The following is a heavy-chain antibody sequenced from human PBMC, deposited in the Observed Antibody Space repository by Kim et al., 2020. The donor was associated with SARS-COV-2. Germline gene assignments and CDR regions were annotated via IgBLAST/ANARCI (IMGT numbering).Heavy chain of an antibody. Sequence: DSVKSRCTIARDNSKTTLYMQMNSLGAEGTAVYYCAKDLRTSGWYGGPDYWGQGTLVTVSS. CDR3: AKDLRTSGWYGGPDY. D-gene: IGHD6-19*01. J-gene: IGHJ4*02. V-gene: IGHV3-23*01.